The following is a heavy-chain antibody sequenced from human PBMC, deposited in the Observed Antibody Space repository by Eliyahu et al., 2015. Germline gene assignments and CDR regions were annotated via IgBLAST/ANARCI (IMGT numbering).Heavy chain of an antibody. J-gene: IGHJ3*02. CDR2: IYSGGST. D-gene: IGHD2-21*01. CDR1: GFTVSSNL. CDR3: ARGAVVIANDAFDI. V-gene: IGHV3-53*04. Sequence: EVQLVESGGGLVQPGGSLRLSCAASGFTVSSNLHELGPPGPGKGVEWVSVIYSGGSTYYADSVKGRFTISRHNSKNTLYLQMNSLRAEDTAVYYCARGAVVIANDAFDIWGQGTMVTVSS.